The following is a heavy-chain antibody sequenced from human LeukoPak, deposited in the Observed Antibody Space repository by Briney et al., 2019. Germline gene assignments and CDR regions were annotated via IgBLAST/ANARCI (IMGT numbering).Heavy chain of an antibody. CDR3: AKEAGYSGYDFPDF. J-gene: IGHJ4*02. V-gene: IGHV3-23*01. CDR1: GFTFSSYA. CDR2: ISGSACST. D-gene: IGHD5-12*01. Sequence: TGGSLRLSCAASGFTFSSYAMSWVRQAPGKGLEWVSAISGSACSTYYTDSVKGRFTISRDNSKNTLYLQMNSLRAEDTAVYYCAKEAGYSGYDFPDFWGQGTLVTVSS.